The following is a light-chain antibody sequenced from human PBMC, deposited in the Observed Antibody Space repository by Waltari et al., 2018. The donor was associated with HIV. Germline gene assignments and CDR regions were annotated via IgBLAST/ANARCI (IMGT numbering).Light chain of an antibody. CDR1: QSINTA. J-gene: IGKJ2*01. V-gene: IGKV3-15*01. CDR2: DVS. CDR3: QQYKQLPPYI. Sequence: EIVMTQSPATLSVSQGETATLSCRASQSINTALAWYQQKPGQAPRLLIYDVSTRATGVPTRFSGGGPGTEFTLTISSLQSEDFGVYYCQQYKQLPPYIFGQGTKLEI.